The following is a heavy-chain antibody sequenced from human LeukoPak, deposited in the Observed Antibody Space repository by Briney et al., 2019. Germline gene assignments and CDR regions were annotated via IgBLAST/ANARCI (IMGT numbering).Heavy chain of an antibody. Sequence: GGSLRLPCAASGFTFRTYSMNWVRQAPGKGLEWVSTISSHSIYIYYADSVKGRFTISRDNAKNLLYLQMDSLRADDTAVYYCARDSGPADPEAFDIWGQGTMVTVSS. D-gene: IGHD1-14*01. V-gene: IGHV3-21*01. J-gene: IGHJ3*02. CDR3: ARDSGPADPEAFDI. CDR2: ISSHSIYI. CDR1: GFTFRTYS.